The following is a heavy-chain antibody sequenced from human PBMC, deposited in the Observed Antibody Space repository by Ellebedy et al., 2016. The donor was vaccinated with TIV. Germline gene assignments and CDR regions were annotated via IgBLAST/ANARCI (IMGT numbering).Heavy chain of an antibody. J-gene: IGHJ4*02. CDR3: ASTDHLESYYFDY. V-gene: IGHV4-34*01. CDR1: VGSFSGYY. CDR2: INHSGST. D-gene: IGHD3-3*01. Sequence: MPSETLSLTCAVYVGSFSGYYWSWIRQPPGKGLEWIGEINHSGSTNYNPSLKSRVTISVDTSKNQFSLKVNSVTAADTAVYYCASTDHLESYYFDYWGQGTLVTVSS.